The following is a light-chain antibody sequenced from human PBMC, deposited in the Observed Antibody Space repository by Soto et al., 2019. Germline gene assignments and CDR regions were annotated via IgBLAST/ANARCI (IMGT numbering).Light chain of an antibody. J-gene: IGKJ1*01. CDR2: KAS. Sequence: DIQMTQSPSTLSASVGDRVIITCRASQSISNWLAWYQQKPGKAPKLLIYKASTLKSGVPSRFSGSGSGTEITLTISSLQPDDFATYYCQHYNSYSEAFGQGTKVDIK. V-gene: IGKV1-5*03. CDR3: QHYNSYSEA. CDR1: QSISNW.